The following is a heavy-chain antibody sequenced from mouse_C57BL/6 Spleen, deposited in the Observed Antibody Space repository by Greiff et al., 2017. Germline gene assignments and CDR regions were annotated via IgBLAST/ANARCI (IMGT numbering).Heavy chain of an antibody. D-gene: IGHD1-1*01. CDR1: GYTFTSYW. CDR2: IDPSDSYT. V-gene: IGHV1-69*01. J-gene: IGHJ4*01. Sequence: VQLQQPGAELVMPGASVKLSCKASGYTFTSYWMHWVKQRPGQGLEWIGEIDPSDSYTNYNQKFKGKSTLTVDKSSSIAYMQLSSLTSEDSAVYYCARSGYYYGSSYYAMDYWGQGTSVTVSS. CDR3: ARSGYYYGSSYYAMDY.